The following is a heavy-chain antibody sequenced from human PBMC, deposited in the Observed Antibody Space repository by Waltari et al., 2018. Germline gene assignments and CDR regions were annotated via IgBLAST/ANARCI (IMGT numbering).Heavy chain of an antibody. CDR1: GDSVSSNSAA. CDR2: NYYRSKWYN. V-gene: IGHV6-1*01. D-gene: IGHD6-19*01. CDR3: AREGGPGYSSGWAEYFQH. J-gene: IGHJ1*01. Sequence: QVQLQQSGPGLVKPSQTLSLTCAISGDSVSSNSAAWNWIRQSPSRGLEWLGRNYYRSKWYNDDAVSGKSRITINPDTSKNQFSLQLNSVTPEDTAVYYCAREGGPGYSSGWAEYFQHWGQGTLVTVSS.